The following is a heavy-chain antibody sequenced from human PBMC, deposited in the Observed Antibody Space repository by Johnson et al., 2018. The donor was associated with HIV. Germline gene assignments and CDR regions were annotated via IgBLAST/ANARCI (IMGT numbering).Heavy chain of an antibody. CDR1: GFTFNNYA. D-gene: IGHD5-18*01. J-gene: IGHJ3*01. CDR3: ARESTPWGGDYVGYGLDV. CDR2: TSYDGANK. V-gene: IGHV3-30-3*01. Sequence: QVQLVESGGGVVHPGRSLRLSCAASGFTFNNYATHWVRQAPGKGLEWVALTSYDGANKYYADSVKGRFTVSRDNAKKSLYLEMTSLRVDDTAVYYCARESTPWGGDYVGYGLDVWGRGTKVAVSS.